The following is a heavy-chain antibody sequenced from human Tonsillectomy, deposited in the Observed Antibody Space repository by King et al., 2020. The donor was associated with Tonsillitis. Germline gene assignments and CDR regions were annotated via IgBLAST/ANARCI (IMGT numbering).Heavy chain of an antibody. D-gene: IGHD4-11*01. CDR1: GASVGSGNYY. CDR2: FSYNGKT. Sequence: VQLQESGPGLVKPSQPLSLTCTVSGASVGSGNYYWGWIRQHPGKGLEWIGCFSYNGKTYYNPSLQTRVSISLDTAENQFSLKVNSVTAADTAIYYCARTTDYSDYEAYWGQGTLVIVSS. V-gene: IGHV4-31*03. CDR3: ARTTDYSDYEAY. J-gene: IGHJ4*02.